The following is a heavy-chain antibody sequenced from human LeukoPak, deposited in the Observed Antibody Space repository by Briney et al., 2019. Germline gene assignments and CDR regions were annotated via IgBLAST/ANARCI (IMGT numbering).Heavy chain of an antibody. CDR1: GGTFSSYA. CDR3: ARGEGGCYPGPYCFDY. Sequence: SVKVSCKASGGTFSSYAISWVRQAPGQGLEWMGGIIPIFGTANYAQKFQGRVTITADESTSTAYMELSSLRSEDTAVYYCARGEGGCYPGPYCFDYWGQGTLVTVPS. V-gene: IGHV1-69*01. J-gene: IGHJ4*02. CDR2: IIPIFGTA. D-gene: IGHD2-15*01.